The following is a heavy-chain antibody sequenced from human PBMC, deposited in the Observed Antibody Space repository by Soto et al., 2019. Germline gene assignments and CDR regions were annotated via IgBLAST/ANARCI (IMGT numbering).Heavy chain of an antibody. Sequence: QVQLQESGPGLVKPSETLSLTCTVSGGSISSYYWSWIRQPPGKGLEWIGYIYYSGSTNYNPSLKSRVTISVDTSKNQFSLTLSSVTAADTAVYYCARAPPLGWPYFDYWGQGTLVTVSS. CDR1: GGSISSYY. CDR2: IYYSGST. J-gene: IGHJ4*02. D-gene: IGHD6-19*01. V-gene: IGHV4-59*01. CDR3: ARAPPLGWPYFDY.